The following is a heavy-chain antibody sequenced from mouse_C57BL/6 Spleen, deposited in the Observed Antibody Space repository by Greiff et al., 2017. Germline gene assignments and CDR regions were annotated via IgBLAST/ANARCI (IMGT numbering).Heavy chain of an antibody. Sequence: EVQLQQSGPELVKPGASVKISCKASGYSFTGYYMNWVKQSPEKSLEWIGEINPSTGGTTYNQKFKAKATLTVDKSSSTAYMQLKSLTSEDSAVYYCARRGYYDYDGAWFAYRGQGTLVTVSA. CDR3: ARRGYYDYDGAWFAY. J-gene: IGHJ3*01. CDR2: INPSTGGT. CDR1: GYSFTGYY. D-gene: IGHD2-4*01. V-gene: IGHV1-42*01.